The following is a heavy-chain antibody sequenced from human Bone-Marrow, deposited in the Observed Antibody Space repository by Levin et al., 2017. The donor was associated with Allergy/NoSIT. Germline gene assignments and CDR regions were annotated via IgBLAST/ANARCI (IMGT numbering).Heavy chain of an antibody. CDR3: ARRMTEWFGESKHHFET. CDR2: IDYSGIT. Sequence: NTSETLSLTCTVSGGSISRSSYHWGWIRQSPGKGLEWIGNIDYSGITYYNPSLRSRVTTFVDVSKNQFSLKLRSVTAADTAVYYCARRMTEWFGESKHHFETWGQGTLVTVSS. CDR1: GGSISRSSYH. D-gene: IGHD3-10*01. J-gene: IGHJ5*02. V-gene: IGHV4-39*01.